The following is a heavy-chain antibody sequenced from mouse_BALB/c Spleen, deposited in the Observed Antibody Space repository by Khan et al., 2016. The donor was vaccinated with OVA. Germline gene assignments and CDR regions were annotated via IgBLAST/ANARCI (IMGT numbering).Heavy chain of an antibody. V-gene: IGHV1S56*01. J-gene: IGHJ1*01. D-gene: IGHD1-1*01. CDR3: ARRCYGSILYRYCDV. CDR1: GYTFTSYD. CDR2: IFPGDGST. Sequence: QVQLQQSGAELVKPGASVKLSCKASGYTFTSYDINWVRQRPEQGLEWIGWIFPGDGSTKYNEKFKGKATLTSDKSSSTAYMQLSRLTSEDSAVYFCARRCYGSILYRYCDVWGAGTTVTVSS.